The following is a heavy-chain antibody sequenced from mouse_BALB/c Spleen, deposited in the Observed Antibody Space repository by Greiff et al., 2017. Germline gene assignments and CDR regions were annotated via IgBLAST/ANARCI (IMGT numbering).Heavy chain of an antibody. CDR3: ARPYYYGSRGYYAMDY. CDR2: ISSGGGST. J-gene: IGHJ4*01. Sequence: EVQVVESGGGLVKPGGSLKLSCAASGFAFSSYDMSWVRQTPEKRLEWVAYISSGGGSTYYPDTVKGRFTISRDNAKNTLYLQMSSLKSEDTAMYYCARPYYYGSRGYYAMDYWGQGTSVTVSS. V-gene: IGHV5-12-1*01. D-gene: IGHD1-1*01. CDR1: GFAFSSYD.